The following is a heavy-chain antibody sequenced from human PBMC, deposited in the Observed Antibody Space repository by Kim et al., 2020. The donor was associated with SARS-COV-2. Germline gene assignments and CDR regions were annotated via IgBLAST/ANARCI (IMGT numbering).Heavy chain of an antibody. CDR2: IDGDGSRT. CDR1: GFTFSTSW. Sequence: GGSLRLSCAASGFTFSTSWMHWVRQTPGKGLVWVSHIDGDGSRTTYADSVKGRFTISRDNAKNTLYLQMNSLRAEDTAVYYCIRVSSGVMDVWGQGTTVT. D-gene: IGHD3-3*01. CDR3: IRVSSGVMDV. V-gene: IGHV3-74*01. J-gene: IGHJ6*02.